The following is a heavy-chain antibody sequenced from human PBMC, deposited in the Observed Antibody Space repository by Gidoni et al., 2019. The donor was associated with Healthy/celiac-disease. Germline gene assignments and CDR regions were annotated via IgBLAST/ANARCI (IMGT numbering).Heavy chain of an antibody. CDR3: AKDYYGSGSIFDY. Sequence: QVQLVESGGGVVQPGRSLRLSCAASGFTFSSYGMHWVRQAPGKGLEWVAVISYDGSNKYYADSVKGRFTISRDNSKNTLYLQMNSLRAEDTAVYYCAKDYYGSGSIFDYWGQGTLVTVSS. V-gene: IGHV3-30*18. J-gene: IGHJ4*02. CDR1: GFTFSSYG. D-gene: IGHD3-10*01. CDR2: ISYDGSNK.